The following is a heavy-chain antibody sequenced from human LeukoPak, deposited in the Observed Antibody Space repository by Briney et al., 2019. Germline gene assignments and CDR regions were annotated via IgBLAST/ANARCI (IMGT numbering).Heavy chain of an antibody. D-gene: IGHD3-22*01. J-gene: IGHJ4*02. Sequence: ASVKVSCKASGYTFTDYYIHWVRQAPGQGLEWVRLINPNSGGTNYAQKFQGRVTMTRDTSISTAYMELSRLRSDDTAVYYCARVYYDSSGYYFVDFDHWGQGTLVTVSS. CDR1: GYTFTDYY. CDR3: ARVYYDSSGYYFVDFDH. CDR2: INPNSGGT. V-gene: IGHV1-2*06.